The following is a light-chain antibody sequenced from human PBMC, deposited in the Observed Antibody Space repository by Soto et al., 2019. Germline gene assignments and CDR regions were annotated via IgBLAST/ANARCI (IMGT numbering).Light chain of an antibody. J-gene: IGLJ1*01. CDR2: TTD. CDR1: SSNIGSYT. Sequence: QSVLAQPPSASGTPGQRVTISCSGSSSNIGSYTVHWFQQLPGAAPKPLIYTTDQRPSGVPDRFSGSKSGTSASLAISGLQSEDEADYYCAAWDDSLNGHVFGSGTKVTDL. CDR3: AAWDDSLNGHV. V-gene: IGLV1-44*01.